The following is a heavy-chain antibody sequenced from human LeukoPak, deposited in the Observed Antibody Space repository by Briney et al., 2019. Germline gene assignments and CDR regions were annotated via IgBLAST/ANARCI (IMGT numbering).Heavy chain of an antibody. CDR1: GLTLISYA. V-gene: IGHV3-23*01. D-gene: IGHD2-15*01. Sequence: AGSLRLSCAASGLTLISYAMSWVRQGPGKGLEWVSAISVSGNTYHADSVKGRFTISRDSSKNTLYLQMNRLRAGAAAVYYCAKAPVTTCSGAYCYPFDYWSQGTLVTVSS. CDR3: AKAPVTTCSGAYCYPFDY. J-gene: IGHJ4*02. CDR2: ISVSGNT.